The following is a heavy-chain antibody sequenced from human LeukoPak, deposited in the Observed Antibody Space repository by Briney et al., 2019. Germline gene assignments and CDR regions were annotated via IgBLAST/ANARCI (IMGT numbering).Heavy chain of an antibody. J-gene: IGHJ3*02. CDR2: ISWNGGSK. Sequence: GGSLRLSCAASGFTFNDYAMHWVRQAPGKGLEWVSGISWNGGSKDYADSVRGRFIISRENNKNSLYLQMNSLSAEATALYYCAKGFIGSYNHDAFDIWGQGTMVTVSS. CDR3: AKGFIGSYNHDAFDI. D-gene: IGHD3-22*01. CDR1: GFTFNDYA. V-gene: IGHV3-9*01.